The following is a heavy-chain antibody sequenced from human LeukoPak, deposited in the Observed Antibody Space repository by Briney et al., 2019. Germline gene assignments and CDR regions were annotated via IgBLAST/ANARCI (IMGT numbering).Heavy chain of an antibody. V-gene: IGHV4-34*01. CDR1: GGSFSGYY. Sequence: PSETLSLTCAVYGGSFSGYYWSWIRQPPGKGLEWIGEINHSGSTNYNPSLKSRVTISVDTSKNQFSLKLSSVTAADTAVYYCASHFVAAAGTGNDAFDIWGQGTMVTVSS. J-gene: IGHJ3*02. CDR3: ASHFVAAAGTGNDAFDI. CDR2: INHSGST. D-gene: IGHD6-13*01.